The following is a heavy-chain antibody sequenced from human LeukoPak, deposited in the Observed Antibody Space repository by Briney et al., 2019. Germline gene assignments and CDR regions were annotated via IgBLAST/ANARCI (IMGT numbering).Heavy chain of an antibody. Sequence: SETLSLTCAVYGGSFSGYYWSWIRQPPGKGLEWIGEINHSGSTNYNPSLKSRVTMSVDTSKNQFSLKLSSVTAADTAVYYCAREGPPSRRGSGSYYTHYWGQGTLVTVSS. CDR1: GGSFSGYY. CDR2: INHSGST. CDR3: AREGPPSRRGSGSYYTHY. V-gene: IGHV4-34*01. D-gene: IGHD3-10*01. J-gene: IGHJ4*02.